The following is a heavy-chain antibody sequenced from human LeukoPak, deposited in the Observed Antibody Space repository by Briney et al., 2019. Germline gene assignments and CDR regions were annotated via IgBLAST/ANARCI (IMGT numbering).Heavy chain of an antibody. CDR3: AGHARGSYLVH. Sequence: QAGGSLRLSCAASGFTFSSYAMSWVRQAPGKGLEWVSLINSLSPRGTSYGDSVKGRFTTSRDDAANSLFLQMNSLKVEDTAIYYCAGHARGSYLVHWGQGILVTVST. J-gene: IGHJ4*02. D-gene: IGHD6-6*01. CDR1: GFTFSSYA. CDR2: NSLSPRGT. V-gene: IGHV3-23*01.